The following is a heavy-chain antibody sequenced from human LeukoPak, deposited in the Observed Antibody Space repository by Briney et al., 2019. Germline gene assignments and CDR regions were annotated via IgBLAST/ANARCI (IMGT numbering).Heavy chain of an antibody. CDR3: ARAQDDTRNDLVDRSWDH. CDR1: GFTFSSCP. D-gene: IGHD1-1*01. J-gene: IGHJ4*02. V-gene: IGHV3-23*01. Sequence: GGSLRLSCVASGFTFSSCPMSWVRQAPGKVLEWVSPISRSGDNRHYADSVKGRFTISRDNSKNTLYLQMTSLRADDTAVYYCARAQDDTRNDLVDRSWDHWGQGTLVTVSS. CDR2: ISRSGDNR.